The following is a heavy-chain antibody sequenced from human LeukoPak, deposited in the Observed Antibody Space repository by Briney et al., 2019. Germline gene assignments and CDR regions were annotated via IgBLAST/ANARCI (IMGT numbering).Heavy chain of an antibody. CDR2: ISGSGGSI. Sequence: GGSLRLSCAASGFTFSSYAMSWVRQAPGKGLEWVSAISGSGGSIYYADSVKGRFTISRDNSKNTLYLQMNSLRAEDTAVYYCAKGSQWLVIPIYFDYWGQGTLVTVSS. V-gene: IGHV3-23*01. CDR1: GFTFSSYA. D-gene: IGHD6-19*01. J-gene: IGHJ4*02. CDR3: AKGSQWLVIPIYFDY.